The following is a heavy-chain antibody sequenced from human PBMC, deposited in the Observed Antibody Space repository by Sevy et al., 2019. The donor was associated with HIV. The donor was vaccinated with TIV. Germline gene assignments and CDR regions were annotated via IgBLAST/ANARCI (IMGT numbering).Heavy chain of an antibody. Sequence: AAVKVSCKASGYSFTNYGIGWVRQAPGQGLERMGWISGYNGYTNYAQDLQGRVTMSTDTSTSTAYMELRSLRSYDTAIYYCAKEWKHIRSWFDPWGQGTPVTVSS. J-gene: IGHJ5*02. CDR3: AKEWKHIRSWFDP. CDR2: ISGYNGYT. CDR1: GYSFTNYG. D-gene: IGHD5-18*01. V-gene: IGHV1-18*01.